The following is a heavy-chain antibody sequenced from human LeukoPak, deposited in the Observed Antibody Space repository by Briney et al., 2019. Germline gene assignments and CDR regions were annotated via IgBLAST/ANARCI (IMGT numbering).Heavy chain of an antibody. D-gene: IGHD3-22*01. CDR2: ISGDGGST. CDR3: AKDPYYYDSSGYYYPDY. Sequence: GGSLRLSCAASGFTFDDYAMHWVRQAPGKGLEWVSLISGDGGSTYYADSVKGRFTISRDNSKNSLYLQMNSLRTEDTALYYCAKDPYYYDSSGYYYPDYWDQGTLVTVSS. J-gene: IGHJ4*02. CDR1: GFTFDDYA. V-gene: IGHV3-43*02.